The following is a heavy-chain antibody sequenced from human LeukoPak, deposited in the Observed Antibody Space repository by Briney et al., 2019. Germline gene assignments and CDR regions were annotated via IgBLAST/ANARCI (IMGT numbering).Heavy chain of an antibody. V-gene: IGHV4-59*01. J-gene: IGHJ4*02. CDR1: GGSISGYY. CDR3: ARVIAVAGGVPPRYFDY. CDR2: IFYSGST. D-gene: IGHD6-19*01. Sequence: SETLSLTCTVSGGSISGYYWSWIRQPPGKALEWIGYIFYSGSTTYNPSLKSRVTISVDTSKNQFSLKLSSMIAADTAVYYCARVIAVAGGVPPRYFDYWGQGTLVTVSS.